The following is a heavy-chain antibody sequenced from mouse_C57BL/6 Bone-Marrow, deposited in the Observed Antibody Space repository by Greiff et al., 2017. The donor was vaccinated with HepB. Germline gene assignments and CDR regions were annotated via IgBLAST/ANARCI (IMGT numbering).Heavy chain of an antibody. V-gene: IGHV1-26*01. CDR3: ASHSKNWYFDV. CDR2: INPNNGGT. Sequence: VQLQQSGPELVKPGASVKISCKASGYTFTDYYMNWVKQSHGKSLEWIGDINPNNGGTSYNQKFKGKATLTVDKSSSTAYMELRSLTSEDSAVYYCASHSKNWYFDVWGTGTTVTVSS. CDR1: GYTFTDYY. J-gene: IGHJ1*03.